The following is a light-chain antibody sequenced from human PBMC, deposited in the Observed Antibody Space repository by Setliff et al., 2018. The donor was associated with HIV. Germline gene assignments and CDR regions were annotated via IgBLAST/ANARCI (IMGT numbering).Light chain of an antibody. V-gene: IGLV2-14*03. CDR3: TSYTGNTRL. CDR2: DVN. CDR1: SNDVGGYNY. J-gene: IGLJ1*01. Sequence: QSALTQPASVSGSPGQSITISCTGASNDVGGYNYVSWYQQHPGKAPKLIIYDVNNRPSGISNRFSGSKSGNTASLTISGLQAEDETDYYCTSYTGNTRLFGTGTKVTVL.